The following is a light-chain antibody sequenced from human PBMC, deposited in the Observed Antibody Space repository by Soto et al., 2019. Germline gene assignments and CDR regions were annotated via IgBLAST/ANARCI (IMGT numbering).Light chain of an antibody. J-gene: IGKJ5*01. CDR1: QSLLHTNGYTF. V-gene: IGKV2-28*01. Sequence: DFVMTQSPLSLPVTPGEPASISCTSSQSLLHTNGYTFLDWYLQKPGQSPQLLIYLGSNRASGVPDRFSGSGSGTNFTLKISRVEAEDVGVYYCMQALQTPITFGQGTRLEIK. CDR3: MQALQTPIT. CDR2: LGS.